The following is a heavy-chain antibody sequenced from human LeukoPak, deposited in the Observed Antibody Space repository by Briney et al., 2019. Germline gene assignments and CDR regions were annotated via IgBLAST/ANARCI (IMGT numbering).Heavy chain of an antibody. CDR1: GGSITISYYY. V-gene: IGHV4-39*07. CDR2: IYYSGRT. D-gene: IGHD3-22*01. CDR3: ARVGGDCYDNSGYYLGGNHIDS. J-gene: IGHJ4*02. Sequence: PSETLSLTCTVSGGSITISYYYWGWIRQPPGKGLEWIGSIYYSGRTYYNPSLKSRVTISVDTSQNQFSLKLSSVTVADTGVYDCARVGGDCYDNSGYYLGGNHIDSWGQGTPVSVAS.